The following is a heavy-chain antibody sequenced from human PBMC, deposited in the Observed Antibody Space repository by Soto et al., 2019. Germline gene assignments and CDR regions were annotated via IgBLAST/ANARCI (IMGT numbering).Heavy chain of an antibody. D-gene: IGHD6-13*01. CDR2: IYYSGST. CDR3: AREVPIAAAGSGFDY. Sequence: QVQLQESGPGLVKPSETLSLTCTVSGGSISSYYWSWIRQPPGKGLEWIGYIYYSGSTNYNPTLKSRVTLSVDTSKNQFSLKLSSVTAADTAVYYCAREVPIAAAGSGFDYWGQGTLVTVSS. V-gene: IGHV4-59*01. J-gene: IGHJ4*02. CDR1: GGSISSYY.